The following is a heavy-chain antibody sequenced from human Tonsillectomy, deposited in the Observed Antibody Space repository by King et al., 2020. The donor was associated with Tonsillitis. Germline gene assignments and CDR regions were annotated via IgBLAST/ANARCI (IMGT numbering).Heavy chain of an antibody. V-gene: IGHV4-38-2*02. D-gene: IGHD3-10*01. J-gene: IGHJ4*02. CDR1: GYSISSGYY. CDR2: IYHSGST. Sequence: QLQESGPGLVKPSETLSLTCAVSGYSISSGYYWGWIRRPPGKGLEWIGSIYHSGSTYYNPSLKSRVTISVDTSKNQFSLKLSSVTAADTAVYYCARDPGMVRGVIMSPYYFDYWGQGTLVTVSS. CDR3: ARDPGMVRGVIMSPYYFDY.